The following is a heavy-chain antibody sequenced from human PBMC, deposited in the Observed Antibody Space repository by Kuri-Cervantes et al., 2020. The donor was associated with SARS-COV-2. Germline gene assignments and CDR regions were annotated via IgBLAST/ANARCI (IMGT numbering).Heavy chain of an antibody. CDR3: ARAGWSNFAIKAFDI. D-gene: IGHD3-3*02. Sequence: SETLSLTCAISGDSVSSDSAAWNWIRQSPSRGLEWLGRTYYRSKWYNDYAPSVKTRISITPDTSKNQFSVQLNSVTPEDTAVYYCARAGWSNFAIKAFDIWGQGTRSPSPQ. CDR2: TYYRSKWYN. CDR1: GDSVSSDSAA. J-gene: IGHJ3*02. V-gene: IGHV6-1*01.